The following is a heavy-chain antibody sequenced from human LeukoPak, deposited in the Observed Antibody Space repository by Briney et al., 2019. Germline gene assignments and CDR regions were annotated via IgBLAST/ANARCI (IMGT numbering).Heavy chain of an antibody. J-gene: IGHJ3*02. CDR1: GGTFSSYA. CDR2: IIPIFGTA. V-gene: IGHV1-69*05. Sequence: GASVKVSCKASGGTFSSYAISWVRQAPGQGLEWMGGIIPIFGTANYAQKFQDRVTITTDESTSTAYMELSSLRSEDTAVYYCARDEGPDAFDIWGQGTMVTVSS. CDR3: ARDEGPDAFDI.